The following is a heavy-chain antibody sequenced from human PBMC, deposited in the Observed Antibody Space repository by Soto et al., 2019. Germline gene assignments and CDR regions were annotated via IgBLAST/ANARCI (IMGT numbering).Heavy chain of an antibody. CDR2: ITSGSTI. Sequence: QVQLVESGGGLVKPGGSLRLSCAASGFTFSDYYMSWIRQAPGKGLEWVSYITSGSTINYADSVKGRFTISRDNAKNSLYLQMNSLRAEDTAVYYCATAPYSSGWYDYCYVMDVWGQGTTVTVSS. D-gene: IGHD6-19*01. CDR1: GFTFSDYY. J-gene: IGHJ6*02. CDR3: ATAPYSSGWYDYCYVMDV. V-gene: IGHV3-11*01.